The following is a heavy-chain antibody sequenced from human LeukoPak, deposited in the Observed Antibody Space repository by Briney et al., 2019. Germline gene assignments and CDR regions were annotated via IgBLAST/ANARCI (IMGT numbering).Heavy chain of an antibody. D-gene: IGHD3-3*01. Sequence: SETLSLTCTVSGGSISTSNYYWGWIRQPPGKGLEWIGNIFYSGSTYYSPSLRSRVTISLDTSRNQFSLKLNSVTAADTAVYYCASGYYGDWFDPWGQGTLVTVSS. CDR3: ASGYYGDWFDP. CDR2: IFYSGST. CDR1: GGSISTSNYY. V-gene: IGHV4-39*07. J-gene: IGHJ5*02.